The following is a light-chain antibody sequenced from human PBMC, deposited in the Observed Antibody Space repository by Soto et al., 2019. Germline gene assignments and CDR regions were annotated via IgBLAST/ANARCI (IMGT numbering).Light chain of an antibody. V-gene: IGKV3-20*01. CDR3: QQFGYSLWT. J-gene: IGKJ1*01. Sequence: EIVLTQSPATLSLSLGERATLSCRASQSLSGYLAWYQQKPAQAPRLLIYGASTRAAGTPDRFSGGGSGTDFTLTISRLEPEDFAVYYCQQFGYSLWTFGQGTKVDI. CDR1: QSLSGY. CDR2: GAS.